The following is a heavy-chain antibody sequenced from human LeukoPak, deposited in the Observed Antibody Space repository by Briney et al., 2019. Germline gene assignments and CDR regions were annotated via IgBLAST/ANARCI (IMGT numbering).Heavy chain of an antibody. V-gene: IGHV3-9*01. CDR1: VFTFDDYA. Sequence: PGGSLRLSCAASVFTFDDYAMHWVRHAPGKGLEWDAGINGDSGSIVYAVSVKGRFNISRDNGKNSLYLQMNSLRDEDTALYYCAKEPSYYDTSPLWGQGTLVTVSS. CDR3: AKEPSYYDTSPL. D-gene: IGHD3-22*01. CDR2: INGDSGSI. J-gene: IGHJ4*02.